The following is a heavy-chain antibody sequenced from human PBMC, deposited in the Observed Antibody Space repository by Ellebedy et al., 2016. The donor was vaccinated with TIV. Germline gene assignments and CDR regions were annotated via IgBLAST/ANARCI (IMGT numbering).Heavy chain of an antibody. J-gene: IGHJ4*02. D-gene: IGHD5-12*01. CDR1: GFSLTPNAVV. CDR3: AHRPTITPVDY. V-gene: IGHV2-5*02. Sequence: SGPTLVKPTQTLTLTCTFSGFSLTPNAVVVGWIRQPPGKALEWLAFIYGDDDNRYRPFLRSRLTITKDTYKNQVVLTMTNMDPVDTATYYCAHRPTITPVDYWGQGTLVTVSS. CDR2: IYGDDDN.